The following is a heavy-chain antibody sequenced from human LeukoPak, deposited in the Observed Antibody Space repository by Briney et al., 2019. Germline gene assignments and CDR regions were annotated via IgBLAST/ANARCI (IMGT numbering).Heavy chain of an antibody. Sequence: GGSLRLSCAASGFTFSSYSMNWVRQAPGKGLEWVSYISSSSSTIYYADSVKGRFTISRDNAKNSLYLQMNSLRAEDTAVYYCARAVAPGDYVLFWFDPWGQGTLVTVSS. J-gene: IGHJ5*02. V-gene: IGHV3-48*01. CDR1: GFTFSSYS. D-gene: IGHD4-17*01. CDR3: ARAVAPGDYVLFWFDP. CDR2: ISSSSSTI.